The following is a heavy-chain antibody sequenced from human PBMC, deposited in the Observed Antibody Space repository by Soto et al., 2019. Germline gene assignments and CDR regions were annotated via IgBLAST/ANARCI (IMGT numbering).Heavy chain of an antibody. Sequence: QVQLVESGGGVVQPGRSLRLSCAASGFTFSSYGMHWVRQAPGKGLEWVAVIWYDGSNKYYADSVKGRFTISRDNSKNTLYLQMNSLRAEDTAVYYCARLYSGSPPPDYWGQGTLVTVSS. V-gene: IGHV3-33*01. CDR2: IWYDGSNK. CDR1: GFTFSSYG. D-gene: IGHD1-26*01. J-gene: IGHJ4*02. CDR3: ARLYSGSPPPDY.